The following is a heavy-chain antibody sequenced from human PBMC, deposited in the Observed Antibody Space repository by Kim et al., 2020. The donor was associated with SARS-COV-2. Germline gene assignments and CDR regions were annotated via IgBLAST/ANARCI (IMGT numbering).Heavy chain of an antibody. J-gene: IGHJ6*02. V-gene: IGHV3-23*01. CDR1: GFTFSSYA. CDR2: ISGSGGST. Sequence: GGSLRLSCAASGFTFSSYAMSWVRQAPGKGLEWVSAISGSGGSTYYADSVKGRFTISRDNSKNTLYLQMNSLRAEDTAVYYCAKDLYDSPTRYYYYGMDVWGQGTTVTVSS. CDR3: AKDLYDSPTRYYYYGMDV. D-gene: IGHD5-12*01.